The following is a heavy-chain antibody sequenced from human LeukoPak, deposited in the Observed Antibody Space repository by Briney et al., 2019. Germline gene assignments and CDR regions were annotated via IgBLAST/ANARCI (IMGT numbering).Heavy chain of an antibody. V-gene: IGHV1-69*13. CDR1: GGTFSSYA. J-gene: IGHJ6*03. CDR2: IIPIFGTA. CDR3: ARDGYGDYPDYYYYMDV. Sequence: ASVKVSCKASGGTFSSYAISWVRQAPGQGLEWMGGIIPIFGTANYAQKFQGRVTITADESTSTAYMELSSLRSEDTAVYYCARDGYGDYPDYYYYMDVWGKGTTVTVSS. D-gene: IGHD4-17*01.